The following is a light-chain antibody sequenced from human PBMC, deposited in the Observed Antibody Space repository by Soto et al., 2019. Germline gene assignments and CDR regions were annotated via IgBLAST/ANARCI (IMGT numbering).Light chain of an antibody. V-gene: IGKV3-15*01. CDR1: QSVSSN. J-gene: IGKJ2*01. CDR3: QQSDCTPYT. CDR2: AAS. Sequence: EIVLTQSPATLSVSPGERATLSCRASQSVSSNLAWYQHKPGQAPRLLIYAASTRATGIPARFSGSGSGTDFTLTISSLQSEDFSTYYCQQSDCTPYTFDQGTKVEI.